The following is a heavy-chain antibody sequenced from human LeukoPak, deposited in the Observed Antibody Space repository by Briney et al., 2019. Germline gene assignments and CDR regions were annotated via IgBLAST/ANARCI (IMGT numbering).Heavy chain of an antibody. CDR2: IHPSGSL. V-gene: IGHV4-31*03. D-gene: IGHD3-22*01. CDR1: GAAFSSGDQY. Sequence: SETLSLTCTVSGAAFSSGDQYWNWIRQSPGKGLEWIGSIHPSGSLYNNPSLESRVTISIDTSKNQFPLNLDSVTAADPAVYFCSRGLDSRKLGYWGQGTLVTVSS. CDR3: SRGLDSRKLGY. J-gene: IGHJ4*02.